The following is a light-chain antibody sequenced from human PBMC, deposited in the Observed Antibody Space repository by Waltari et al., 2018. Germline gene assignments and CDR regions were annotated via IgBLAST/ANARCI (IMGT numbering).Light chain of an antibody. CDR2: WAS. V-gene: IGKV4-1*01. Sequence: DIVMTQSPDSLAVSLGERATINCKSSQRVLYSSNNKNYLAWYQQKPGQPPKLLIYWASTRESGVPDRFSGSGSGTDFTLTISSLQAEDVAVYYCQQYYSTLPYTFGQGTKLEIK. CDR3: QQYYSTLPYT. CDR1: QRVLYSSNNKNY. J-gene: IGKJ2*01.